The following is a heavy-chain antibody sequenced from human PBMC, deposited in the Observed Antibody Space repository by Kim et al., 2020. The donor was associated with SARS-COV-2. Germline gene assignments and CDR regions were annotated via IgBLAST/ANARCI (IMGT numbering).Heavy chain of an antibody. CDR3: TSGAVAGNDAFDI. D-gene: IGHD6-19*01. V-gene: IGHV3-30*03. CDR2: ISYDGSIQ. CDR1: GFLLSRFG. Sequence: GGSLRLSCVGSGFLLSRFGMHWVRQAPGKGLEWVTTISYDGSIQYYGDSVKGRFTISRDNSKNKLFLQMNSLRDEDTAVNYCTSGAVAGNDAFDIWGQGTMVTVSS. J-gene: IGHJ3*02.